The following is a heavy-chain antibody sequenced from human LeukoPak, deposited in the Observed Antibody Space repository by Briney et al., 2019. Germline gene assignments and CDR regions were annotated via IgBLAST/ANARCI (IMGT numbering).Heavy chain of an antibody. CDR3: ARARRWGDYFDY. D-gene: IGHD3-16*01. V-gene: IGHV3-23*01. CDR2: ISGSGDST. J-gene: IGHJ4*02. CDR1: GFPLSNYD. Sequence: GGSLRLSCAASGFPLSNYDMSWVRQAPGKGLEWVSAISGSGDSTYDADSVKGRFTISRDNSKNTLYLQMNSLRAEDTAVYYCARARRWGDYFDYWGQGTLVTVSS.